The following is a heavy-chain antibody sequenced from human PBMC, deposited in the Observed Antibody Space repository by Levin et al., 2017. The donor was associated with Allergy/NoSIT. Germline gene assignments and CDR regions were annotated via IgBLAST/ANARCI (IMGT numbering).Heavy chain of an antibody. Sequence: SETLSLTCTVSGVSVSSGSYYWSWLRQPPGMGLECIGYIYYSGSTNYDPSLKSRVTISVDTSKNQFSLKLSSVTAADTAVYYCAREDDDYGDCPDTDYWGQGTLVTVSS. CDR3: AREDDDYGDCPDTDY. CDR1: GVSVSSGSYY. D-gene: IGHD4-17*01. CDR2: IYYSGST. V-gene: IGHV4-61*01. J-gene: IGHJ4*02.